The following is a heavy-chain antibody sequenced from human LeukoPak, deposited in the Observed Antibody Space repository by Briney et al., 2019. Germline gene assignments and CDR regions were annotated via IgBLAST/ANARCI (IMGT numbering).Heavy chain of an antibody. D-gene: IGHD3-10*01. J-gene: IGHJ4*02. CDR2: IRYDGSNK. CDR3: ARTDYGSGSYSDY. V-gene: IGHV3-30*02. Sequence: PGGSLRLSCAASGFTFISYGMHWVRQAPGKGMDWLAFIRYDGSNKYYADSVKGRFTISRDNSKNTLYLQMNSLRAEDTAIYYCARTDYGSGSYSDYWGQGTLVTVSS. CDR1: GFTFISYG.